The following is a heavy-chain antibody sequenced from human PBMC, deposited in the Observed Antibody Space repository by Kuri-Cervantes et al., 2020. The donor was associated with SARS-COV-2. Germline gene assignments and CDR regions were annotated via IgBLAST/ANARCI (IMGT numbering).Heavy chain of an antibody. CDR2: MNPNRGNT. CDR1: GYTFTSYY. J-gene: IGHJ4*02. V-gene: IGHV1-8*03. D-gene: IGHD6-13*01. CDR3: ARTRIAAAGTIDY. Sequence: ASVKVSCKASGYTFTSYYINWVRQATGQGREGMGWMNPNRGNTGYAQKFQGRVTITRNTSISTAYMELSSLRSEDTAVYYCARTRIAAAGTIDYWGQGTLVTVSS.